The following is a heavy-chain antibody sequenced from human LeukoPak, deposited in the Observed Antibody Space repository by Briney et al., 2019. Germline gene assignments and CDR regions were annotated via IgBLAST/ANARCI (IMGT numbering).Heavy chain of an antibody. V-gene: IGHV4-4*07. Sequence: PSETLSLTCSVSGDSISYFYWSWIRQAAGKGLEWIGRISGSGSTDYNASLKSRVTISVDTSKNQFSLKLSSVTAADTAVYYCAREEGYYYDSSGYYFVIDYWGQGTLVTVSS. D-gene: IGHD3-22*01. CDR3: AREEGYYYDSSGYYFVIDY. J-gene: IGHJ4*02. CDR1: GDSISYFY. CDR2: ISGSGST.